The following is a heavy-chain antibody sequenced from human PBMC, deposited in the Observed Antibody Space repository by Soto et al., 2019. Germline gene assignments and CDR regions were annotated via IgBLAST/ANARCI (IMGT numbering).Heavy chain of an antibody. CDR2: ISIRGDYR. CDR1: GFTFSSSG. CDR3: ANHGGFDF. D-gene: IGHD4-17*01. J-gene: IGHJ3*01. Sequence: EGQLLQSGGGLVQPGESLRLSCAASGFTFSSSGMSWGRQAPGKGLEWVSSISIRGDYRYYADSVKGRFTISRDNSKNTLYLQMSSLTAEDTALYYCANHGGFDFWGQGTMVAVSS. V-gene: IGHV3-23*01.